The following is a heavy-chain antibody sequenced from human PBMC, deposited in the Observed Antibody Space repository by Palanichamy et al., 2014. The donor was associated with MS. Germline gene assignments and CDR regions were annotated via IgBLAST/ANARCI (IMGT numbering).Heavy chain of an antibody. D-gene: IGHD4-17*01. V-gene: IGHV4-59*01. CDR2: IFYSGFT. CDR1: GASISNYY. CDR3: ARDLTVTTEALGY. Sequence: QVQLQESGPGLVKPSETLSLTCTVSGASISNYYWSWIRQPPGKGLEWIGYIFYSGFTNYNPSLQSRVTISVDTSKNQLFLILTSVAAADTAVYYCARDLTVTTEALGYWGQGTQVTVSS. J-gene: IGHJ4*02.